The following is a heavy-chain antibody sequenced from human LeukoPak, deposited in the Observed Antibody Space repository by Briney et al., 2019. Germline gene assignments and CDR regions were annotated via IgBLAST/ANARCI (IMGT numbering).Heavy chain of an antibody. CDR1: GGSISSYY. J-gene: IGHJ4*02. CDR3: ARGATGSYYFGPVEFDY. CDR2: IYYSGST. V-gene: IGHV4-59*08. D-gene: IGHD1-26*01. Sequence: SETLSLTCTVSGGSISSYYWSWIRQPPGKGLEWIGYIYYSGSTNYSPSLKSRVTISVDTSKNQFSLKLSSVTAADTAVYYCARGATGSYYFGPVEFDYWGQGTLVTVSS.